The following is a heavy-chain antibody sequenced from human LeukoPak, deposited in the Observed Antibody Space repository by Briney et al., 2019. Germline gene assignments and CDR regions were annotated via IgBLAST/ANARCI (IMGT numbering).Heavy chain of an antibody. Sequence: PGGSLRLSCAASGFIFSNYGMHWVRQAQGKGLEWVTVISNVGSNKYYADSVKGRFTISRDNSKNTLYLQLNSLRAEDTAVYYCAKDLEYYGSGSYGGIFDYWGQGTLVTVSP. D-gene: IGHD3-10*01. CDR2: ISNVGSNK. CDR3: AKDLEYYGSGSYGGIFDY. V-gene: IGHV3-30*18. CDR1: GFIFSNYG. J-gene: IGHJ4*02.